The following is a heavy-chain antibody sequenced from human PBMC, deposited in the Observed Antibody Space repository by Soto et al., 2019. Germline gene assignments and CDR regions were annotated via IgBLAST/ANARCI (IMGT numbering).Heavy chain of an antibody. CDR1: GYTFTGYY. CDR2: INPNSGGT. D-gene: IGHD6-6*01. Sequence: ASVKVSCKASGYTFTGYYMHWVRQAPGQGLEWMGWINPNSGGTNYAQKFQGRVTMTRDTSISTAYMELSRLRSDDTAVYYCARERYSSSSGEGYYYYYGMDVWGQGTTVTVS. CDR3: ARERYSSSSGEGYYYYYGMDV. J-gene: IGHJ6*02. V-gene: IGHV1-2*02.